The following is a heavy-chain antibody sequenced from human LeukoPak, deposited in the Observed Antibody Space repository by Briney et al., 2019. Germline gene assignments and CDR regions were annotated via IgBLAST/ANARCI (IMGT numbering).Heavy chain of an antibody. J-gene: IGHJ4*02. V-gene: IGHV1-2*02. D-gene: IGHD6-13*01. CDR1: GYTFTGYY. CDR3: ARRVAAAGSSPADY. CDR2: INPNSGGT. Sequence: GASVKVSCKASGYTFTGYYMHWVRQAPGQGLEWMGWINPNSGGTNYAQKFQGRVTMTRDTSISTAYMELSRLRSDDTAVYYCARRVAAAGSSPADYWGQGTLVTVSS.